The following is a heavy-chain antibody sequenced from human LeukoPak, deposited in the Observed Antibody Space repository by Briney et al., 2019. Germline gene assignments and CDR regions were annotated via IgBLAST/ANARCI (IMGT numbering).Heavy chain of an antibody. CDR1: GGSISSSSYY. Sequence: MSSETLSLTCTVSGGSISSSSYYWGRIRQPPGKGLEWIGSIYYSGSTYYNPSLKSRVTISVDTSKNQFSLKLSSVTAADTAVYYCARRPRDSSGYSIDYWGQGTLVTVSS. V-gene: IGHV4-39*01. J-gene: IGHJ4*02. CDR3: ARRPRDSSGYSIDY. D-gene: IGHD3-22*01. CDR2: IYYSGST.